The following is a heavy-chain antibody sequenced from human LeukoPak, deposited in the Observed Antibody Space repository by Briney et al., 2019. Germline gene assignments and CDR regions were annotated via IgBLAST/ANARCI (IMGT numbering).Heavy chain of an antibody. J-gene: IGHJ4*02. CDR2: IRSKANSYAT. Sequence: GGSLRLSCAASGFTFSGSAMHWVRQASGKGLEWVGRIRSKANSYATAYAASVKGRFTISRDDSKNTAYLQMNSLKTEDTAVYYCTTSPFHSGSYNCFDYWGQGTLVTVYS. CDR1: GFTFSGSA. CDR3: TTSPFHSGSYNCFDY. D-gene: IGHD1-26*01. V-gene: IGHV3-73*01.